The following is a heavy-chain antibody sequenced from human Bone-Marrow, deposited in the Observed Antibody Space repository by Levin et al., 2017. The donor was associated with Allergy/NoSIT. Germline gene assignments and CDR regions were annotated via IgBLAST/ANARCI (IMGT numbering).Heavy chain of an antibody. CDR2: IYYSGST. CDR3: ARDNAYQLPLRGGWFDP. Sequence: SETLSLTCTVSGGSMNYYYWSWIRQSPGKGLEWIGFIYYSGSTNYNPSLKSRVTISVDTSKNQFSLKLISVTAADTAVYYCARDNAYQLPLRGGWFDPWGQGTLVTVSS. D-gene: IGHD2-2*01. J-gene: IGHJ5*02. V-gene: IGHV4-59*01. CDR1: GGSMNYYY.